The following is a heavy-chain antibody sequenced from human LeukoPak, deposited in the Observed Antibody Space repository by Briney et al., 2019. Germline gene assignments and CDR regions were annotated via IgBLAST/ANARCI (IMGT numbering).Heavy chain of an antibody. CDR3: AKDTGGNGAYFYAMDV. CDR2: INWNSDTK. D-gene: IGHD4-23*01. J-gene: IGHJ6*02. Sequence: GGSLRLSCVGSGFAFHNYAMHWVRRPPGKGLEWVSAINWNSDTKAYADSVKGRFTTSRDRARNSLYLQMDSLRPEDTALYYCAKDTGGNGAYFYAMDVWGQGTSVTVSS. V-gene: IGHV3-9*01. CDR1: GFAFHNYA.